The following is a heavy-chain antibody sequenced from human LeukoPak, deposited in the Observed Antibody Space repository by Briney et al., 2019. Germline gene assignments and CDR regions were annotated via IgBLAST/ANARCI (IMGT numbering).Heavy chain of an antibody. CDR3: ARAEGGYSGYDLSLFDY. D-gene: IGHD5-12*01. Sequence: PSGTLSLTCAVYGGSFSGYYWSWIRQPPGKGLEWIGEINHSGSTNYNPSLKSRVTISVDTSKNQFSLKLSSVTAADTAVYYCARAEGGYSGYDLSLFDYWGQGTLVTVSS. J-gene: IGHJ4*02. V-gene: IGHV4-34*01. CDR2: INHSGST. CDR1: GGSFSGYY.